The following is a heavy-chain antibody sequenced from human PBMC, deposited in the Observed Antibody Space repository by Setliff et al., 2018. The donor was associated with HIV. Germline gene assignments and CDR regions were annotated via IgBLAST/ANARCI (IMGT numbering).Heavy chain of an antibody. CDR2: INHSGST. D-gene: IGHD2-15*01. CDR1: GGYFSGNY. CDR3: ARGPGGWQRDYYYYMDV. J-gene: IGHJ6*03. V-gene: IGHV4-34*01. Sequence: PSETLSLTCAGYGGYFSGNYWSWIRQPPGTGLEWMGEINHSGSTNYNQPLKSRVIISVDLSKNQFSLKLSSVTAADTAVYYCARGPGGWQRDYYYYMDVWGKGTTVTVSS.